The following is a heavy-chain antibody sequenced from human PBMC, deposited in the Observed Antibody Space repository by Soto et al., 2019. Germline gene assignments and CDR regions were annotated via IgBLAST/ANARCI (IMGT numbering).Heavy chain of an antibody. CDR1: GGSISNYY. J-gene: IGHJ2*01. CDR3: AREAFSGGVWSFDL. D-gene: IGHD2-15*01. V-gene: IGHV4-4*07. CDR2: IYSTGST. Sequence: QVHLQESGPGLVKPSETLSITCSVSGGSISNYYWSWIRQPAGKRLEWIGRIYSTGSTNYNPSLKSRVTMSLDTSQKQISLQLPSVTAADTAVYYCAREAFSGGVWSFDLWGRGTLVTVSS.